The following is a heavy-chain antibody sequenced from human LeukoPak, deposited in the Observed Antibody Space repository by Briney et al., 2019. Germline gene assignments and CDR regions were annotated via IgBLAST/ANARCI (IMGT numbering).Heavy chain of an antibody. Sequence: MSGGSLRLSCAASGFTFSDYYMSWLRQAPGKGLEWVSYISSSSSDIHYADSVKGRFTISRDNAKNSLYLQMNSLRAEDTAVYYCARGTLNIPGEHGAFDYWGQGTLVAVSS. J-gene: IGHJ4*02. V-gene: IGHV3-11*06. CDR1: GFTFSDYY. D-gene: IGHD1-14*01. CDR3: ARGTLNIPGEHGAFDY. CDR2: ISSSSSDI.